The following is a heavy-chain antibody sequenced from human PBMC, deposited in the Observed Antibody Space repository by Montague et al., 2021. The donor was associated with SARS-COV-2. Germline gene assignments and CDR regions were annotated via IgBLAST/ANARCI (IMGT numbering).Heavy chain of an antibody. J-gene: IGHJ6*02. V-gene: IGHV6-1*01. Sequence: CAISGDSVSSNSAACNWIRQSPSRCLEWLGSSYYRSKSYNVYAVSVHSRITINPDTSKNQFSLQLNSVTPEDTAVYYCARDTRIQLWFDRDYYYGMDVWGQGTTVTDS. CDR1: GDSVSSNSAA. CDR3: ARDTRIQLWFDRDYYYGMDV. CDR2: SYYRSKSYN. D-gene: IGHD5-18*01.